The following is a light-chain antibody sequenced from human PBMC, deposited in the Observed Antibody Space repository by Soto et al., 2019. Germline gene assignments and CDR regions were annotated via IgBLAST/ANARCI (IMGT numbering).Light chain of an antibody. V-gene: IGLV2-11*01. J-gene: IGLJ1*01. CDR1: SSDVGGYNY. Sequence: QSALTQPRSVSGSPGQSVTITCTGTSSDVGGYNYVSWYQQHPGKAPKLMIYDVTKRPSGVPDRVSGSKSRNTAALTISGLQAEDEADYYCCSYAGTDTFVFGTGTKVTVL. CDR3: CSYAGTDTFV. CDR2: DVT.